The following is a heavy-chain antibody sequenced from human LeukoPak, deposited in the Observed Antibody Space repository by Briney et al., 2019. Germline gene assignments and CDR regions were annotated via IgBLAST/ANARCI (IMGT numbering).Heavy chain of an antibody. V-gene: IGHV5-51*01. Sequence: GESLKISCRGSGYSFTSYWIGWVRQMPGKGLEWMGIIYPGDSDTRYSPSFQGQVTISADKSISTAYLQWSSLKASDTAKYYCARSLLGYCSSTSCGWFDPWGQGTLVTVSS. CDR2: IYPGDSDT. CDR1: GYSFTSYW. CDR3: ARSLLGYCSSTSCGWFDP. D-gene: IGHD2-2*01. J-gene: IGHJ5*02.